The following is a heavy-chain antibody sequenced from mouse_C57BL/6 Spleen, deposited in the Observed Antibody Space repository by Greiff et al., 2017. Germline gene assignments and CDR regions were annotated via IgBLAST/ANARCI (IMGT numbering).Heavy chain of an antibody. CDR3: TTSAYYSNYGGFAY. CDR2: IDPENGDT. Sequence: EVQLQQSGAELVRPGASVKLSCTASGFNIKDDYMHWVKQRPEQGLEWIGWIDPENGDTEYASKFQGKATITADTSSNTAYLQLSSLTSEDTAVYYCTTSAYYSNYGGFAYWGQGTLVTVSA. V-gene: IGHV14-4*01. CDR1: GFNIKDDY. J-gene: IGHJ3*01. D-gene: IGHD2-5*01.